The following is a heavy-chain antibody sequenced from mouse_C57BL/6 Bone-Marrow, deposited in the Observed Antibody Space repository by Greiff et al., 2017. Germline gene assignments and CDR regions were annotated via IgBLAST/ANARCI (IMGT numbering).Heavy chain of an antibody. CDR2: ISSGGSYT. V-gene: IGHV5-6*02. CDR1: GFTFSSYG. J-gene: IGHJ3*01. D-gene: IGHD2-4*01. CDR3: ARRDDYAWFAY. Sequence: EVMLVESGGDLVKPGGSLKLSCAASGFTFSSYGMSWVRQTPDKRLEWVATISSGGSYTYYPDSVKGRFTISRDNAKNTLYLQMSSLKSDDTAMYYCARRDDYAWFAYWGQGTLVTVSA.